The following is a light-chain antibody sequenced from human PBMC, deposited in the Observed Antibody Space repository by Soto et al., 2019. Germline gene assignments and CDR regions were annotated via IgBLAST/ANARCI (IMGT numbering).Light chain of an antibody. Sequence: EIVLTQSPATLSLSPGERATLSCRASQSVSSYLAWYQQKPGQAPRLLIYDASNRATGIPAMFSGSGSGTDFTLTIGSLETEDFAVYFCQQRSNWPPYTFDQGTKLEIK. V-gene: IGKV3-11*01. J-gene: IGKJ2*01. CDR1: QSVSSY. CDR2: DAS. CDR3: QQRSNWPPYT.